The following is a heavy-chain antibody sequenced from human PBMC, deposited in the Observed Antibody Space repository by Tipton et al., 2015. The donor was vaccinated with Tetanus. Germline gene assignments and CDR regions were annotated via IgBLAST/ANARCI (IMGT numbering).Heavy chain of an antibody. CDR2: INHSGST. Sequence: LRLSCAVYGGSFSGYYWSWIRQPPGKGLEWIGEINHSGSTNYNPSLKSRVTISVDTSKNQFSLKLSSVTAADTAVYYCARGNDLTYCSGGSCYSHWFDPWGQGTLVTVSS. CDR3: ARGNDLTYCSGGSCYSHWFDP. D-gene: IGHD2-15*01. V-gene: IGHV4-34*01. CDR1: GGSFSGYY. J-gene: IGHJ5*02.